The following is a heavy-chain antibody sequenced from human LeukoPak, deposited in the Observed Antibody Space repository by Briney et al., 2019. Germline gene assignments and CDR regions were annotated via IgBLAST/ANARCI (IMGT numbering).Heavy chain of an antibody. CDR3: ARDRMDYEADY. J-gene: IGHJ4*02. CDR2: ISSSSSYI. Sequence: GGSLSLSCAASGFTFSRYSMNWVRQAPGKGLEWVSSISSSSSYIYYADSVKGRFAISRDNAKNSLYLQMNSLRAEDTAVYYCARDRMDYEADYWGQGTLVTISS. D-gene: IGHD4-17*01. V-gene: IGHV3-21*01. CDR1: GFTFSRYS.